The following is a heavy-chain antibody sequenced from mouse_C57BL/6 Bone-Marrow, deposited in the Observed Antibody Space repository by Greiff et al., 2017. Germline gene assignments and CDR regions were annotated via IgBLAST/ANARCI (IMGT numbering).Heavy chain of an antibody. V-gene: IGHV2-9-1*01. Sequence: VKLQESGPGLVAPSQSLSITCTVSGFSLTSYAISWVRQPPGKGLEWLGVIWPGGGTNYNSALKSRLSISKDNSKSQVFLKMNSLHTDDTARYYCARSKAVITTVDYYAMDYWGQGTSVTVSS. D-gene: IGHD1-1*01. CDR3: ARSKAVITTVDYYAMDY. CDR2: IWPGGGT. CDR1: GFSLTSYA. J-gene: IGHJ4*01.